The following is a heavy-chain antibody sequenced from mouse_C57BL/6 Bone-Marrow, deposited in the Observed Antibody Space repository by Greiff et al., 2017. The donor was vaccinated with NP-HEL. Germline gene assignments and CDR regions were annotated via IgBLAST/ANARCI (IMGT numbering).Heavy chain of an antibody. D-gene: IGHD2-10*01. CDR1: GYSITSGYY. CDR2: ISYDGSN. V-gene: IGHV3-6*01. Sequence: EVQLQQSGPGLVKPSQSLSLTCSVTGYSITSGYYWNWIRQFPGNKLEWMGYISYDGSNNYNPSLKNRISITRDTSKNQFFLKLNSVTTEDTATYYCVLCVCPSLLFYYAMDYWGQGTSVTVSS. CDR3: VLCVCPSLLFYYAMDY. J-gene: IGHJ4*01.